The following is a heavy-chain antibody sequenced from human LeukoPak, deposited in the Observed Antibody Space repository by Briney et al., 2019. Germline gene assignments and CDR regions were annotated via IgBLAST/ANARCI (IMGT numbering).Heavy chain of an antibody. J-gene: IGHJ4*02. CDR1: GFTFSTYW. CDR2: IKQDGSVK. Sequence: GGSLRLSCVASGFTFSTYWMSWVRQAPGKGLEWVANIKQDGSVKYYVDSVKGRFTISRDNAKNSLFPQMNSLRAEDTAVYYCAGVRCSSNSCFPGYWGQGTLVTVSS. D-gene: IGHD2-2*01. CDR3: AGVRCSSNSCFPGY. V-gene: IGHV3-7*01.